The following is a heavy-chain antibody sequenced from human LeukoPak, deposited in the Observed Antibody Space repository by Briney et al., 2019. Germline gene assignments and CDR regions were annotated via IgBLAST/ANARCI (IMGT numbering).Heavy chain of an antibody. CDR1: GGSFSGYY. CDR3: ARGRYDYGMDV. J-gene: IGHJ6*04. V-gene: IGHV4-34*01. Sequence: TSETLSLTCAVYGGSFSGYYWSWIRQPPGKGLEWIGEINHSGSTNYNPSLKSRVTLSVDTSKNQFSLKLSSVTAADTAVYYCARGRYDYGMDVWGKGTTVTVSS. CDR2: INHSGST.